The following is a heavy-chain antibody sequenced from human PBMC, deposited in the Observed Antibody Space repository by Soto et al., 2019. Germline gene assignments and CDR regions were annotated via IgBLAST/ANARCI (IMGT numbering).Heavy chain of an antibody. J-gene: IGHJ5*02. CDR1: GASIRSYH. CDR3: AKDVSSRRWFDP. V-gene: IGHV4-4*07. D-gene: IGHD3-16*01. CDR2: MQHTGNT. Sequence: ETLSLTCAVSGASIRSYHWSWIRQPAGKGLEWIGRMQHTGNTNYNPSLKSRVTMSVDTSKNQISLKMTSVTAADTAVYFCAKDVSSRRWFDPWGQGXLVTVSS.